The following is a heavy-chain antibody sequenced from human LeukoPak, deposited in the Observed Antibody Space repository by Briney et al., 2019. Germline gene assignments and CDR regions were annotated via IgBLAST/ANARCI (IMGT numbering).Heavy chain of an antibody. V-gene: IGHV3-23*01. D-gene: IGHD3-22*01. CDR2: ISGSGGST. Sequence: GASLRLSCAASGFTFSSYAMSWVRQAPGKGLEWVSAISGSGGSTYYADSVKGRFTISRDNSKNTLYLQMNSLRAEDTAVYYCAKDRVSRIVVAMRAEYFQHWGQGTLVTVSS. CDR1: GFTFSSYA. CDR3: AKDRVSRIVVAMRAEYFQH. J-gene: IGHJ1*01.